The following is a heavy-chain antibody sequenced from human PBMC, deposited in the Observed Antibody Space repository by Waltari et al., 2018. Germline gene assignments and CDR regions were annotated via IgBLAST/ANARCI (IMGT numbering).Heavy chain of an antibody. CDR3: ARQGIAAAGTKGWFDP. D-gene: IGHD6-13*01. CDR1: GYSISSGYY. Sequence: QVQLQESGPGLVKPSETLSLTCAVSGYSISSGYYWGWIGQPPGKGLEWIGIIYHSGSTYYNPSLKSRVTISVDTSKNQFSLKLSSVTAADTAVYYCARQGIAAAGTKGWFDPWGQGTLVTVSS. V-gene: IGHV4-38-2*01. J-gene: IGHJ5*02. CDR2: IYHSGST.